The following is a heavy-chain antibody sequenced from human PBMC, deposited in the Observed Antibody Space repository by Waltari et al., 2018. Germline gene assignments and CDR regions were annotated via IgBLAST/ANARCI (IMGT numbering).Heavy chain of an antibody. V-gene: IGHV1-69*12. D-gene: IGHD1-1*01. J-gene: IGHJ5*02. Sequence: QVHLVQSGAEAKKPGSSVKVSCKASGAAFGRYAITWVRQAPGQGLEWMGGLIPIFGTPNYAQRFQGRVTITADESTSTVYMELSSLKSEDTALYFCARRQLGGPLDPWGQGTLVTVSS. CDR3: ARRQLGGPLDP. CDR2: LIPIFGTP. CDR1: GAAFGRYA.